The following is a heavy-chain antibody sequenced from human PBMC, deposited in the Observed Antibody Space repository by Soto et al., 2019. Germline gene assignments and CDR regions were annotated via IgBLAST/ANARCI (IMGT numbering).Heavy chain of an antibody. CDR2: VYNSGST. V-gene: IGHV4-59*01. CDR3: ARYRREAVAGYTLDN. Sequence: KASETLSLTCTVSGGSISSNYWTWIRQPLGKGLEWIGYVYNSGSTNYNPSLKSRVTISEDTSKSQFSLKVNSMTAADTAVYYCARYRREAVAGYTLDNWGQGILVTVSS. J-gene: IGHJ4*02. CDR1: GGSISSNY. D-gene: IGHD6-13*01.